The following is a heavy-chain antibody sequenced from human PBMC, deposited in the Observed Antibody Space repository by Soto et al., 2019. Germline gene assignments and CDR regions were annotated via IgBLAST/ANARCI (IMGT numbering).Heavy chain of an antibody. CDR1: GGSFSGYY. Sequence: SETLSLTCAVYGGSFSGYYWSWIRQPPGKGLEWIGEINHSGSTNYNPSLKSRVTISVDTSKNQFSLKLSSVTAADTAVHYCARGYYYGSGSYSSSNGYYGMDVWGQGTTVTVSS. V-gene: IGHV4-34*01. CDR2: INHSGST. CDR3: ARGYYYGSGSYSSSNGYYGMDV. J-gene: IGHJ6*02. D-gene: IGHD3-10*01.